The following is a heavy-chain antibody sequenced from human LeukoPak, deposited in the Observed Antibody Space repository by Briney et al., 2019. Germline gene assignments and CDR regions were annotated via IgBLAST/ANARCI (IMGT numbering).Heavy chain of an antibody. CDR3: ARRTYYDTLTGYNYWYFDL. CDR1: GVSISDYY. CDR2: IYYTGST. Sequence: SETQSLTCTVSGVSISDYYWSWVRQPPGKGLEWIGYIYYTGSTDYNPSLKSRVTMSLDTSKNQFSLNLRSVTATDTAVYYCARRTYYDTLTGYNYWYFDLWGRGTLVTVSS. J-gene: IGHJ2*01. V-gene: IGHV4-59*01. D-gene: IGHD3-9*01.